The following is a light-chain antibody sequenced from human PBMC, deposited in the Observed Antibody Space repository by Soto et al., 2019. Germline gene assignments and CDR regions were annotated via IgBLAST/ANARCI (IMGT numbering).Light chain of an antibody. CDR1: QTISTW. J-gene: IGKJ2*01. Sequence: DIQMTQSPSTLSASVGDRVTITCRASQTISTWLAWYQQKPGKAPKLLIYKASTLEGGVPLRFSGSGSGTEFTLTISSLQPDDFASYYCQQYNRYPHTFGQGTKLEIK. V-gene: IGKV1-5*03. CDR3: QQYNRYPHT. CDR2: KAS.